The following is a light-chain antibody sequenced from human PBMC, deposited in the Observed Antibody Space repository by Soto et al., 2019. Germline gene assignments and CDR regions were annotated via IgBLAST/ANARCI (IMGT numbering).Light chain of an antibody. Sequence: DIQMTQSPSTLSASVGERVTITCRASQSITTWLAWYQQKPGKAPKLLIYKASSLEGGVPSRFSGSGSGTEFNITISSLQPDDFATYYCQQYNNYPLTFGGGTKVDIK. CDR3: QQYNNYPLT. CDR1: QSITTW. V-gene: IGKV1-5*03. CDR2: KAS. J-gene: IGKJ4*01.